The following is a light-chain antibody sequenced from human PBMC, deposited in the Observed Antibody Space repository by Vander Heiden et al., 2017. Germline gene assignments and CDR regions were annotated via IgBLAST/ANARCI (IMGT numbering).Light chain of an antibody. Sequence: DIVMTQSPLSLPVTPGEPASISCRSSQSLLHSNGYNDLDWYLQKPVQSPQLLIYLGSNRASGVPDRFSGSGSGTDFTLKISRGEAEDVGVYYCMQALQTHLFTFGPGTKVDIK. J-gene: IGKJ3*01. CDR1: QSLLHSNGYND. CDR3: MQALQTHLFT. V-gene: IGKV2-28*01. CDR2: LGS.